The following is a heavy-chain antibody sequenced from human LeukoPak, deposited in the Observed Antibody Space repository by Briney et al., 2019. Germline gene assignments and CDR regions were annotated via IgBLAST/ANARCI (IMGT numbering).Heavy chain of an antibody. CDR1: GFTFSSYG. D-gene: IGHD6-13*01. Sequence: PGGSLRLSCAASGFTFSSYGMHWVRQAPGKGLEWVAVISYDGSNKYYADSVKGRFTISGDNSKNTLYLQMNSLRAEDTAVYYCAKEHAAAGAIDYWGQGTLVTVSS. CDR2: ISYDGSNK. J-gene: IGHJ4*02. V-gene: IGHV3-30*18. CDR3: AKEHAAAGAIDY.